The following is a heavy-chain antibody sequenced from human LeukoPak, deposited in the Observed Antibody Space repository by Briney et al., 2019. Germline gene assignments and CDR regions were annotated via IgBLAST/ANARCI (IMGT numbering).Heavy chain of an antibody. V-gene: IGHV3-21*01. CDR1: GFTFSNYG. CDR2: ISSSSSYI. CDR3: AREECSGGSCYQYFQH. J-gene: IGHJ1*01. D-gene: IGHD2-15*01. Sequence: GRSLRLSCAASGFTFSNYGMHWVRQAPGKGLEWVSSISSSSSYIYYADSVKGRFTISRDNAKNSLYLQMNSLRAEDTAVYYCAREECSGGSCYQYFQHWGQGTLVTVSS.